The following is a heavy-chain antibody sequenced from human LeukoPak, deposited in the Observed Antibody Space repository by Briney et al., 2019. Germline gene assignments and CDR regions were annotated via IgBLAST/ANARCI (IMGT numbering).Heavy chain of an antibody. CDR1: GFSFRSFW. D-gene: IGHD3-10*01. CDR3: ARVLWFGGIYYFDY. J-gene: IGHJ4*02. CDR2: IKEDGSDK. Sequence: GGSLRLSCAASGFSFRSFWMSWVRQAPGKGLEWVASIKEDGSDKYYVESVKGRFTISRENARNSLYLQMNSLRAEDTAVYYCARVLWFGGIYYFDYWGQGTLVTGSS. V-gene: IGHV3-7*04.